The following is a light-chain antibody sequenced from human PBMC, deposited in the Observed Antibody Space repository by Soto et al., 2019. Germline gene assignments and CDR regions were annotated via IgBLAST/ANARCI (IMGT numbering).Light chain of an antibody. J-gene: IGKJ1*01. V-gene: IGKV3D-15*01. Sequence: EIVLTQSPGTLSLSPGEGATLSCRASQSVGGTFLAWYQQKGGQAPRLLIHGASNRATGIPDRFSGSGSGTEFTLTISGLQSDDFAVYFCQQYNNWPPWTFGHGTKVDIK. CDR1: QSVGGTF. CDR2: GAS. CDR3: QQYNNWPPWT.